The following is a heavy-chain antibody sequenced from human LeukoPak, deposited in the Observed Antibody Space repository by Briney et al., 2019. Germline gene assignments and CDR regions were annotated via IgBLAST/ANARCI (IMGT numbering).Heavy chain of an antibody. CDR2: IIPIFGTA. V-gene: IGHV1-69*13. J-gene: IGHJ5*02. D-gene: IGHD6-13*01. CDR1: GGTFSSYA. CDR3: ARERSDSSSVWFDP. Sequence: ASVKVSCKASGGTFSSYAISWVRQAPGQGLEWMGGIIPIFGTANYAQKFQGRVTITADESTSTAYMELSSLRSEDTAVYYCARERSDSSSVWFDPWGQGTLVIVSS.